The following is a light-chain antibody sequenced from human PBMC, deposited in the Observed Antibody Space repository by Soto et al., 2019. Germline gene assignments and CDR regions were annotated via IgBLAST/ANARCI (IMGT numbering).Light chain of an antibody. J-gene: IGLJ3*02. Sequence: QSALTQPASVSGSPGQSITISCTGTSSDVGGYNYVSWYQQHPGKAPKLMIYEVSNRPSGVSNRFSASKSGNTASLTISGLQADDEADYYCNSYTNTGTWVFGGGTKLTVL. CDR1: SSDVGGYNY. CDR2: EVS. CDR3: NSYTNTGTWV. V-gene: IGLV2-14*01.